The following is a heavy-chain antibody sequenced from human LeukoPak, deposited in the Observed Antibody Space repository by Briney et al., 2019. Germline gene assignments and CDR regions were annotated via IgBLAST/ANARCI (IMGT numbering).Heavy chain of an antibody. CDR2: ISGSGGST. V-gene: IGHV3-21*04. J-gene: IGHJ6*02. Sequence: SGGSLRLSCAASGFTFSNYGMHWVRQAPEKGLEWVSAISGSGGSTYYADSVKGRFTISRDNAKNSLYLQMNSLRAEDTAVYYCARDRDRVPYGSGSYQYYYYYGMDVWGQGTTVTVSS. CDR3: ARDRDRVPYGSGSYQYYYYYGMDV. D-gene: IGHD3-10*01. CDR1: GFTFSNYG.